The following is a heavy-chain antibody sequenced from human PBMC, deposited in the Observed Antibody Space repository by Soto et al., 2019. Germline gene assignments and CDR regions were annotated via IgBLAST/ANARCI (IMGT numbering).Heavy chain of an antibody. J-gene: IGHJ4*02. V-gene: IGHV4-59*11. CDR1: GGSMSGHY. D-gene: IGHD6-13*01. CDR3: ARRRWSVNY. CDR2: IYYSGST. Sequence: SETLSLTCTVSGGSMSGHYWSWIRQPPGKGLEWIAYIYYSGSTDYNPSLKSRVTISVDTSKNQFSLRLTSVTAADTAVYYCARRRWSVNYWGQGTLVTVST.